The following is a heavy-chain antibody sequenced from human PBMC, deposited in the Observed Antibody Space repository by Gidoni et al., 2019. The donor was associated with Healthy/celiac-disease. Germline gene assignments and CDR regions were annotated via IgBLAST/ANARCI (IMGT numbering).Heavy chain of an antibody. CDR2: ISGSGGST. CDR3: AKDELHPGGGFDY. V-gene: IGHV3-23*01. D-gene: IGHD1-7*01. J-gene: IGHJ4*02. CDR1: GFTFSSYA. Sequence: EVQLLESGGGLVQPGGSLRLSCAASGFTFSSYAMSWVRQAPGKGLEWVSAISGSGGSTYYADSVKGRLTISRDNSKNTLYLQMNSLRAEDTAVYYCAKDELHPGGGFDYWGQGTLVTVSS.